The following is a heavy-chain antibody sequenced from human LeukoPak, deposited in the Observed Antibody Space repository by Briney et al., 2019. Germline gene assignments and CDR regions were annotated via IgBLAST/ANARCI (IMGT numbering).Heavy chain of an antibody. CDR2: FGISGII. CDR1: GFSVHTYD. D-gene: IGHD6-13*01. Sequence: GGSLRLSCAASGFSVHTYDMHWVRQAPGEGPEWIAYFGISGIIYYADSVRGRFTISRDSAKNSLFLQMNSLRVDDTAVYYCAKDLQQQAYYYYMDVWGKGTTVTVSS. J-gene: IGHJ6*03. CDR3: AKDLQQQAYYYYMDV. V-gene: IGHV3-48*01.